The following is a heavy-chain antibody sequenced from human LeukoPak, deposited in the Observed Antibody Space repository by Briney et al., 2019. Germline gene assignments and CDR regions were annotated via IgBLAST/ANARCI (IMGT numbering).Heavy chain of an antibody. D-gene: IGHD3-22*01. Sequence: GGSLRLSCAASGFTFDDYAMHWVRQAPGKGLEWVSGISWNSGSIGYADSVKGRFTISRDNAKNSLHLQMNSLRAEDMALYYCAKGTTYYYDSSGLWGPLDYWGQGTLVTVSS. V-gene: IGHV3-9*03. CDR1: GFTFDDYA. CDR3: AKGTTYYYDSSGLWGPLDY. J-gene: IGHJ4*02. CDR2: ISWNSGSI.